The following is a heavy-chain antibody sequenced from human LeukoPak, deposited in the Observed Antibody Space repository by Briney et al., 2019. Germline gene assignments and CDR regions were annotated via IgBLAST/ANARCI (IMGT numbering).Heavy chain of an antibody. CDR1: GFIFSSYT. J-gene: IGHJ4*02. D-gene: IGHD6-13*01. CDR3: ARDFPAAGDY. CDR2: INSGSTNP. Sequence: KPGGSLRLSCEASGFIFSSYTMNWIRQAPGKGLEWVASINSGSTNPYYADSVKGRFTISRDDAKKSLYLQMTSLRVEDTSVYYCARDFPAAGDYWGQGTLVTVSS. V-gene: IGHV3-21*01.